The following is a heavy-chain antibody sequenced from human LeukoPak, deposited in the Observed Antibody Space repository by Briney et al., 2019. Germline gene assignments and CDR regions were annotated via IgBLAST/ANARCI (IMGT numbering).Heavy chain of an antibody. J-gene: IGHJ4*02. V-gene: IGHV3-30*01. D-gene: IGHD1-26*01. CDR2: ISYDGSNK. CDR1: GFTFSSYA. Sequence: QAGGSLRLSCAAPGFTFSSYAMHWVRQAPGKGLEWVAVISYDGSNKYYADSVKGRFTISRDNSKNTLYLQMNSLRAEDTAVYYCARAASGSHEDYFDYWGQGTLVTVSS. CDR3: ARAASGSHEDYFDY.